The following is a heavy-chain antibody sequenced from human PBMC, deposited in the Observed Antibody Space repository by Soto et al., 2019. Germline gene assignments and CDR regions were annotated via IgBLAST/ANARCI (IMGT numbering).Heavy chain of an antibody. CDR3: AKETSHYYDSSGYPQLGY. J-gene: IGHJ4*02. Sequence: PGGSLRLSCAASGFTFSSYGMHWVRQAPGKGLEWVAVISYDGSNKYYADSVKGRFTISRDNSKNTLYLQMNSLRAEDTAVYYCAKETSHYYDSSGYPQLGYWGQGTLVTVSS. V-gene: IGHV3-30*18. CDR1: GFTFSSYG. D-gene: IGHD3-22*01. CDR2: ISYDGSNK.